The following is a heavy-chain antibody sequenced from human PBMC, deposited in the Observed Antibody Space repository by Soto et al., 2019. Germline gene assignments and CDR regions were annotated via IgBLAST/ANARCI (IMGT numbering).Heavy chain of an antibody. CDR2: VSSSSYYI. V-gene: IGHV3-21*01. CDR1: GFTFSSYS. D-gene: IGHD6-19*01. Sequence: GGSLRLSCAASGFTFSSYSINWVRQAPGKGLEWVSSVSSSSYYIHYADSLKGRFTISRDNAKNSVYLQMNSLRAEDTAVYYCVSGDISSGWSLYYWGQGTLVTVSS. CDR3: VSGDISSGWSLYY. J-gene: IGHJ4*02.